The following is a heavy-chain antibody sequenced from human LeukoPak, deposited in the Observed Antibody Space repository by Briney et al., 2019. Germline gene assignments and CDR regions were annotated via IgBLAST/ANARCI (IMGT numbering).Heavy chain of an antibody. V-gene: IGHV3-21*01. CDR2: ITSSSSYT. J-gene: IGHJ6*03. CDR1: GITFSNYN. Sequence: PGGSLRLSCAAPGITFSNYNMNWVRQAPGKGLEWISSITSSSSYTFYADSVKGRFTISRDNAKNSLYLQMNSLRAEDTAVYYCARDSTTVVMRPIYYYYYMDVWGKGTTVTISS. CDR3: ARDSTTVVMRPIYYYYYMDV. D-gene: IGHD4-23*01.